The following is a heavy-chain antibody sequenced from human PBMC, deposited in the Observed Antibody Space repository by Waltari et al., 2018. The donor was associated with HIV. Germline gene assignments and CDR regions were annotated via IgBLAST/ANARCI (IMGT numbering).Heavy chain of an antibody. V-gene: IGHV4-34*01. CDR2: IHPSGSP. J-gene: IGHJ5*02. CDR3: ARRGTLQPDCSGGSCYGWFDP. Sequence: QVQLQQWGAGLLKPSETLSLTCAVYGGSFSGYYWSWIRQPPGKGLGWIGEIHPSGSPHYDPSLKRRVTISVDTSNDQFSLKLSSVTAADTAVYYCARRGTLQPDCSGGSCYGWFDPWGQGTLVTVSS. D-gene: IGHD2-15*01. CDR1: GGSFSGYY.